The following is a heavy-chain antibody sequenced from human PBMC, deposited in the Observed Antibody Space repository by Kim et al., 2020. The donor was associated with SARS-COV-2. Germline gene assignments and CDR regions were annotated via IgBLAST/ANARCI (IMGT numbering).Heavy chain of an antibody. D-gene: IGHD3-3*01. J-gene: IGHJ6*02. CDR2: IYTSGST. Sequence: SETLSLTCTVSGGSISSYYWSWIRQPAGKGLEWIGRIYTSGSTNYNPSLKSRVTMSVDTSKNQFSLKLSSVTAADTAVYYCARDPTTYYDFWSGYRHYYGMDDWGQGTTVTVSS. CDR1: GGSISSYY. V-gene: IGHV4-4*07. CDR3: ARDPTTYYDFWSGYRHYYGMDD.